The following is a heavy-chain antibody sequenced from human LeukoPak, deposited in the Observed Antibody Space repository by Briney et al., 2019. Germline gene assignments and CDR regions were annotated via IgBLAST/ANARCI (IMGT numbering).Heavy chain of an antibody. CDR1: GGSLSSSSYY. J-gene: IGHJ4*02. D-gene: IGHD1-26*01. CDR3: ARGPQEIVGATPLDY. V-gene: IGHV3-53*01. Sequence: ETLSLTCTVSGGSLSSSSYYWGWIRQAPGKGLEWVSVIYSGGSTYYADSVKGRFTISRDNSKNTLYLQMNSLRAEDTAVYYCARGPQEIVGATPLDYWGQGTLVTVSS. CDR2: IYSGGST.